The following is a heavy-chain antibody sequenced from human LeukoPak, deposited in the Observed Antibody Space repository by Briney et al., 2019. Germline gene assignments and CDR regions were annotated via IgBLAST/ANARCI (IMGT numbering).Heavy chain of an antibody. J-gene: IGHJ5*02. CDR1: GGSISSYC. CDR2: IYYSRST. CDR3: ARGLGWFDP. D-gene: IGHD3-9*01. Sequence: TSETLSLTCTVSGGSISSYCWSCIRQPPGKGLEWMGYIYYSRSTNYTPSLKSRVTISVDTSKNQFSLKLSSVTAADTAVYYCARGLGWFDPWGQGTLVTVSS. V-gene: IGHV4-59*01.